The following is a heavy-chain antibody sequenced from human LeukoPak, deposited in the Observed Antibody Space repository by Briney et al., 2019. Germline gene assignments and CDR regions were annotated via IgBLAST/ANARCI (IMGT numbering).Heavy chain of an antibody. CDR3: AKGPLVRGVIGPYYFDY. J-gene: IGHJ4*02. Sequence: PGGSLRLSCAASGLTFSSYSMNWVRQAPGKGLEWVSGISGSGVGTYYADSVKGRFTISRDNSKNTLYLQMNSLRAEDTAVYYCAKGPLVRGVIGPYYFDYWGQGTLVTVSS. D-gene: IGHD3-10*01. CDR1: GLTFSSYS. V-gene: IGHV3-23*01. CDR2: ISGSGVGT.